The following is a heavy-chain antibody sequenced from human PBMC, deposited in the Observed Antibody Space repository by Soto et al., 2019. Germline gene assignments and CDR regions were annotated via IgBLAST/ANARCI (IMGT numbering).Heavy chain of an antibody. CDR2: INHSGST. CDR1: GGSFSGYY. D-gene: IGHD2-2*01. V-gene: IGHV4-34*01. Sequence: TSETLSLTCAVYGGSFSGYYWSWTRQPPGKGLEWIGEINHSGSTNYNPSLKSRVTISVDTSKNQFSLKLSSVTAADTAVYYCARFGGEDIVVVPAASPYYYYGMDVWGQGTTVTVSS. CDR3: ARFGGEDIVVVPAASPYYYYGMDV. J-gene: IGHJ6*02.